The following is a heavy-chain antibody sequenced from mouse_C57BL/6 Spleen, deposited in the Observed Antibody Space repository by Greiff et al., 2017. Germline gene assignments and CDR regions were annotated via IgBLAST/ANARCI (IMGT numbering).Heavy chain of an antibody. CDR1: GFSLTSYG. D-gene: IGHD1-1*01. CDR2: IWRGGST. J-gene: IGHJ1*03. CDR3: AKNWDGSSYWYFDV. V-gene: IGHV2-5*01. Sequence: LQLQESVPGLVQPSQSLSITCTVSGFSLTSYGVHWVRQSPGKGLEWLGVIWRGGSTDYNAAFMSRLSITKDNSKSQVFFKMNSLQADDTAIYYCAKNWDGSSYWYFDVWGTGTTGTVSS.